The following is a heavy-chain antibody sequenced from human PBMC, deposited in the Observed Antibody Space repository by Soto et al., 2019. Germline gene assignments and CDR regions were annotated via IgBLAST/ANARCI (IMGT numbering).Heavy chain of an antibody. J-gene: IGHJ1*01. Sequence: PGGSLRLSCAASGFTFSSYSMNWVRQAPGKGLEWVSSISSSSSYIYYADSVKGRFTISRDNAKNSLYLQMNSLRAEDTAVYYCARDPHIAVAGPPAEYFQHWGQGTLVTVSS. V-gene: IGHV3-21*01. CDR2: ISSSSSYI. D-gene: IGHD6-19*01. CDR1: GFTFSSYS. CDR3: ARDPHIAVAGPPAEYFQH.